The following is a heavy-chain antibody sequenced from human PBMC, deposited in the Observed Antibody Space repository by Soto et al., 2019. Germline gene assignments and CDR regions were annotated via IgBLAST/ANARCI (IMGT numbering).Heavy chain of an antibody. D-gene: IGHD3-22*01. CDR1: GGSISSGGYY. J-gene: IGHJ2*01. CDR2: IYYSGST. CDR3: ARDKDSSGYYYWYFDL. V-gene: IGHV4-31*03. Sequence: QVQLQESGPGLVKPSQTLSLTCTVSGGSISSGGYYWSWIRQHPGKGLEWIGYIYYSGSTYYNPSLQSRVTISXXTXKXXFSLKLSSVTAADTAVYYCARDKDSSGYYYWYFDLWGRGTLVTVSS.